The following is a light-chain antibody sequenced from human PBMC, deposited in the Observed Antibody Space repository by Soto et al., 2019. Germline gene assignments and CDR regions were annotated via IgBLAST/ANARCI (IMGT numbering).Light chain of an antibody. CDR2: AAS. CDR1: QAISSY. J-gene: IGKJ2*01. Sequence: DIQLTQSPSFLSASVGGRVTITCRASQAISSYLAWYQQKPGKAPELLIYAASTLQSGVPSRFSGSGSGTDFTLTISSLQPDDFATYYCQQLKSYPRTFGQGTKLES. V-gene: IGKV1-9*01. CDR3: QQLKSYPRT.